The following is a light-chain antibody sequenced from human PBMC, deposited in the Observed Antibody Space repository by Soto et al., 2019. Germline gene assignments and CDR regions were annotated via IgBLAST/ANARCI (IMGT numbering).Light chain of an antibody. Sequence: DIQLTQSPSFLTASVGDRVTITCRASQGISNYLAWYQQRPGKAPNLLIYTASTLQSGVPSRFSGSGSGTEFTLTISSLQPEDFATYYCQQRHSYPITFGQGTRLEIK. CDR1: QGISNY. V-gene: IGKV1-9*01. CDR2: TAS. CDR3: QQRHSYPIT. J-gene: IGKJ5*01.